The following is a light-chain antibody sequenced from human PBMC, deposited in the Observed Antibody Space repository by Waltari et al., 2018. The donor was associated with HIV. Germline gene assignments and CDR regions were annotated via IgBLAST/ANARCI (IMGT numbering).Light chain of an antibody. V-gene: IGLV2-11*01. CDR2: YVS. CDR1: SSDIGGYNY. CDR3: CSYAGSYTFS. Sequence: QSALTQPRSVSGSPGPSVTISCTGTSSDIGGYNYVSWYQQHPGKAPQLMIYYVSKRPSGVPDRFAGTNSGHTASLTISGLQAEDEADYYCCSYAGSYTFSFGGGTKLTVL. J-gene: IGLJ3*02.